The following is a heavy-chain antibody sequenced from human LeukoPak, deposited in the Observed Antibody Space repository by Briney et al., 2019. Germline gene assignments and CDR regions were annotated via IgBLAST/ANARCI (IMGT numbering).Heavy chain of an antibody. CDR3: VKECLVIINYYFDY. Sequence: GGSLRLSCSASGFTFSNYAMHWVRQAPGKGLEYVSVISSTGGSTYYADSVKGRFTVSRDDSKNTLYLQMSSLRAEDTAVYYCVKECLVIINYYFDYWGQGTLVTVSS. CDR2: ISSTGGST. D-gene: IGHD3-22*01. J-gene: IGHJ4*02. CDR1: GFTFSNYA. V-gene: IGHV3-64D*06.